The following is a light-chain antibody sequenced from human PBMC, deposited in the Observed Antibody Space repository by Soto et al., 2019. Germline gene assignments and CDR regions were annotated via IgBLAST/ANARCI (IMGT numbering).Light chain of an antibody. CDR1: SGRITSKY. V-gene: IGLV6-57*01. CDR2: EDN. J-gene: IGLJ3*02. Sequence: NFMLTQPHSVSESPGKTVTISCTRSSGRITSKYVHWYQQRPGSSPTTVIYEDNRRPSGVPDRFSGSVDSASNSASLTISGLQTEDEADYYWQSYDTNNWVFGGGTKVTVL. CDR3: QSYDTNNWV.